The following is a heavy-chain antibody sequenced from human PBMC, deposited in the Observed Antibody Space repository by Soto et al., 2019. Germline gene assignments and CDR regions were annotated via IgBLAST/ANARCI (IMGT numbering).Heavy chain of an antibody. J-gene: IGHJ4*02. D-gene: IGHD2-2*01. CDR1: GFPFRNFG. CDR3: ARADLLWDSFDL. V-gene: IGHV3-23*05. CDR2: ISNSGSST. Sequence: GGSLRLSCAASGFPFRNFGMAWVRQAPGKGLEWVSIISNSGSSTYHGDSVKGRFTTSRDNSKGTLSLHMRGVRIDDTAVYFCARADLLWDSFDLWGQGTLVTVSS.